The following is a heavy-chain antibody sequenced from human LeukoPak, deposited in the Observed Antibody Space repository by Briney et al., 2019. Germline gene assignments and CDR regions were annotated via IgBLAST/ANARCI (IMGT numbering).Heavy chain of an antibody. CDR1: GFTFSNYG. CDR2: ISGGGGTT. CDR3: AREEGYIYGLLDY. D-gene: IGHD5-18*01. J-gene: IGHJ4*02. Sequence: GGSLRLSCAASGFTFSNYGMSWVRQAPGKGPEWVSAISGGGGTTYYADSVKGRFTISRDNSKNTLYLQMNSLRADGTAVYYCAREEGYIYGLLDYWGQGTLVTVSS. V-gene: IGHV3-23*01.